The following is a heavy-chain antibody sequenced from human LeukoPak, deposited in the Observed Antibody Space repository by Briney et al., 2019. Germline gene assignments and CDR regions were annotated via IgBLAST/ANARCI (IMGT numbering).Heavy chain of an antibody. D-gene: IGHD1-14*01. V-gene: IGHV3-30*18. CDR3: AKSGGSSSTGLY. Sequence: GGSLRLSCAASEFTFSSYGMHWVRQAPGKGLEWVAVISYDGSNKYYADSVKGRFTISRDNSKNTLYLQMNRLRAEDTALYYCAKSGGSSSTGLYWGQGTLVTVSS. CDR1: EFTFSSYG. J-gene: IGHJ4*02. CDR2: ISYDGSNK.